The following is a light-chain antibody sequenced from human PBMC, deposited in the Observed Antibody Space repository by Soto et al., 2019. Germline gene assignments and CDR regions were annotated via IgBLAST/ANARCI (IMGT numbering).Light chain of an antibody. V-gene: IGKV3-11*01. J-gene: IGKJ5*01. CDR2: DAS. CDR1: QSVSSY. Sequence: VVLTQSPATLSLSPGERSTLSYRTSQSVSSYLAWYQQKPGQAPRLLIYDASNRATGIPARFSGSGSGTDFTLTINSLEPEDFAVYYCQQRSNWPSITFGQGTRLEIK. CDR3: QQRSNWPSIT.